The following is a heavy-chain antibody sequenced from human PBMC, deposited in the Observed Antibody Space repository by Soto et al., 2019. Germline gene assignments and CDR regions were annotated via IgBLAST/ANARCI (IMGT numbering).Heavy chain of an antibody. D-gene: IGHD4-17*01. V-gene: IGHV4-59*01. J-gene: IGHJ4*02. CDR3: ARDGRDYGDYYFDY. Sequence: SETLSPTRTVSGGPINSYYRSWIRQPPGNGLEWIGYIYYSGSTNYNPSLKSRVTISVDTSKNQFSLKLSSVTAADTAVYYCARDGRDYGDYYFDYWGQGTLVTVSS. CDR1: GGPINSYY. CDR2: IYYSGST.